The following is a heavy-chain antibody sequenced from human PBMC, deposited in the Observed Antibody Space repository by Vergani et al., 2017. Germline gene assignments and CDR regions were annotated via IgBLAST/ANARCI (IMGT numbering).Heavy chain of an antibody. CDR1: GYSFTSYW. Sequence: EVQLVQSGAEVKKPGESLRISCKGSGYSFTSYWISWVRQMPGKGLGWMGRIDPSDSYTNYSPSFQGHVTISADKSISTAYLQWSSLKASDTAMYYCAGTIFGVVISTYGMDVWGQGTTVTVSS. D-gene: IGHD3-3*01. CDR3: AGTIFGVVISTYGMDV. V-gene: IGHV5-10-1*01. J-gene: IGHJ6*02. CDR2: IDPSDSYT.